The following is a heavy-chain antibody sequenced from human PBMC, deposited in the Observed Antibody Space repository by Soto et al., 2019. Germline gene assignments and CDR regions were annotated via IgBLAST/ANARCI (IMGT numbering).Heavy chain of an antibody. CDR2: IDPSGGTT. Sequence: QVQLVQSGAEVKKAGASVKVSCKASGFILTSYYIHWVRQAPGQGLEWMGIIDPSGGTTTDAQKVQGRITMTRDTSTSTVDMELSSLRSEDTAVYYCARTEQWLVPPFDYWGQGTLVTVSS. CDR3: ARTEQWLVPPFDY. J-gene: IGHJ4*02. D-gene: IGHD6-19*01. CDR1: GFILTSYY. V-gene: IGHV1-46*01.